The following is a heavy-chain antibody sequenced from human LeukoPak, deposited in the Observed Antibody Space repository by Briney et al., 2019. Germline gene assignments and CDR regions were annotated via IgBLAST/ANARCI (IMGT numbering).Heavy chain of an antibody. Sequence: GRSLRLSCAASGFTFSSYGMHWVRQAAGKGLEWVAVISYDGSNKYYADSVKGRFTISRDNSKNTLYLQMNSLRAEDTAVYYCAKDTMGSSSWYGLFDYWGQGTLVTVSS. D-gene: IGHD6-13*01. J-gene: IGHJ4*02. CDR1: GFTFSSYG. CDR3: AKDTMGSSSWYGLFDY. CDR2: ISYDGSNK. V-gene: IGHV3-30*18.